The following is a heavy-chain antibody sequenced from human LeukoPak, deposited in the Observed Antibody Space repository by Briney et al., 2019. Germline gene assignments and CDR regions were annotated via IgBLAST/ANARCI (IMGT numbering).Heavy chain of an antibody. CDR3: ANGYTSTYYNALDI. CDR2: IWYDGSKK. J-gene: IGHJ3*02. CDR1: AFTFSSFG. D-gene: IGHD3-16*02. V-gene: IGHV3-33*06. Sequence: GGSLRLSCAASAFTFSSFGMHWVRQAPGKGLEWVAVIWYDGSKKYYADSVRGRFTISRDNSKNTLYLQMNSLRAEDTAVYYCANGYTSTYYNALDIRGQGTMVTVSS.